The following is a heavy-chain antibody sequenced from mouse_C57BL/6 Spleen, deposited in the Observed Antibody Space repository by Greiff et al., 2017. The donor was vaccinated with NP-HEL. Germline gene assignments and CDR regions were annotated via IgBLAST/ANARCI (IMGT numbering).Heavy chain of an antibody. D-gene: IGHD2-4*01. CDR3: ARDDYGLYFDY. Sequence: QVQLQQPGAELVRPGSSVKLSCKASGYTFTSYWMHWVKQRPIQGLEWIGNIDPSDSETHYNQKFKDKATLTVDKSSSTAYMQLSSLTSEDSAVYYCARDDYGLYFDYWGQGTTLTVSS. CDR1: GYTFTSYW. J-gene: IGHJ2*01. V-gene: IGHV1-52*01. CDR2: IDPSDSET.